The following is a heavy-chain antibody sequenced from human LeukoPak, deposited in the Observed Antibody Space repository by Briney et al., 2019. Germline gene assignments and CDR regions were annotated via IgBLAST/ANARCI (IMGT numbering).Heavy chain of an antibody. D-gene: IGHD3-22*01. V-gene: IGHV3-30*04. CDR1: GFTFSSYA. Sequence: GGSLRLSCAASGFTFSSYATHWVRQAPGKGLEWVAVISYDGSNKYYADSVKGRFTISRDNSKNTLYLQMNSLRAEDTAVYYCVSDSSGYYYRGYFDYWGQGTLVTVSS. J-gene: IGHJ4*02. CDR3: VSDSSGYYYRGYFDY. CDR2: ISYDGSNK.